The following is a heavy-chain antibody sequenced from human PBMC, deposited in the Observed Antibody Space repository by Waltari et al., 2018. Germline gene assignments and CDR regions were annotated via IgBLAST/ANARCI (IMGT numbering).Heavy chain of an antibody. CDR3: ARDQCSGGSCYRTNYYYGMDV. D-gene: IGHD2-15*01. J-gene: IGHJ6*02. CDR2: IIPILGIA. V-gene: IGHV1-69*04. CDR1: GCTFSIYA. Sequence: QVQLVQSGAEVKKPGSSVKVSCKASGCTFSIYAISWVRPAPGQGLEWMGRIIPILGIANYAQKFQGRVTITADKSTSTAYMELSSLRSEDTAVYYCARDQCSGGSCYRTNYYYGMDVWGQGTTVTVSS.